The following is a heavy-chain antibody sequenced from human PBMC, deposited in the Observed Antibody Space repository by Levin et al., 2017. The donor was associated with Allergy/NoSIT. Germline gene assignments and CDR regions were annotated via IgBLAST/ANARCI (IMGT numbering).Heavy chain of an antibody. D-gene: IGHD5-24*01. V-gene: IGHV4-59*08. CDR3: ARRRATITRSKSGAFDI. Sequence: SETLSLTCTVSGGSISSYYWSWIRQPPGKGLEWIGYIYYSGSTNYNPSLKSRVTISVDTSKNQFSLKLSSVTAADTAVYYCARRRATITRSKSGAFDIWGQGTMVTVSS. CDR1: GGSISSYY. J-gene: IGHJ3*02. CDR2: IYYSGST.